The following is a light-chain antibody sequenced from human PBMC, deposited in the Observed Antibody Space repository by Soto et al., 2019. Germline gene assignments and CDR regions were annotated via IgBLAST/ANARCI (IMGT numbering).Light chain of an antibody. V-gene: IGKV3-20*01. CDR3: QQYDTSIWAYT. CDR1: QSVSSSY. Sequence: EVVLTQSPVTLSLSPGERATLSCRASQSVSSSYLAWYQQKPGQAPRLRIYGASSRATGIPDRFSGSGSGTDFTLTISRLEPEDFAVYYCQQYDTSIWAYTFGQGTKLEI. J-gene: IGKJ2*01. CDR2: GAS.